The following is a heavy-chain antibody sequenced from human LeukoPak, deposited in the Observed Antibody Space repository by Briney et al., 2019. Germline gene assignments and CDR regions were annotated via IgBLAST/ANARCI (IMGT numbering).Heavy chain of an antibody. CDR2: IRYDGSNK. J-gene: IGHJ4*02. CDR1: GFTFSSYG. V-gene: IGHV3-30*02. D-gene: IGHD6-13*01. CDR3: AKDVLEQQLVFDY. Sequence: GGSLRLSCAASGFTFSSYGMHWVRQAPGKGLEWVAFIRYDGSNKYYADSVKGRFTISRDNSKNTLYLQMNSLRAEDTAVYYCAKDVLEQQLVFDYWGQGTLVTVSS.